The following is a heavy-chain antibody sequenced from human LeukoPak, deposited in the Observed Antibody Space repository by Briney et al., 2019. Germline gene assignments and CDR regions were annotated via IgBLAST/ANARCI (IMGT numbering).Heavy chain of an antibody. D-gene: IGHD3-3*01. Sequence: SETLSLTCTVSGGSISSSSYYWGWIRQPPGKGLEWMGSIYYSGSTYYNPSLKSRVTISVDTSKNQFSLKLSSVTAADTAVYYCARPRGDFWSGYYTRGWFDLWGQGTLVTVSS. CDR1: GGSISSSSYY. CDR3: ARPRGDFWSGYYTRGWFDL. CDR2: IYYSGST. V-gene: IGHV4-39*07. J-gene: IGHJ5*02.